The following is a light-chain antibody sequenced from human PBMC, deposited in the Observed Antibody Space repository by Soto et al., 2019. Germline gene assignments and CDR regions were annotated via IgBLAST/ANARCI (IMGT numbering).Light chain of an antibody. Sequence: IQLTQSPSSLSASVGDRVTITCRASQDITNFLAWYQQKPGKAPKLLIYATSNLQGGVPSRFSGSGSGTDFTLTIGSLQPEDSATYYCQQSSSFPLTFGPGTKVDIK. V-gene: IGKV1-9*01. CDR3: QQSSSFPLT. CDR1: QDITNF. CDR2: ATS. J-gene: IGKJ3*01.